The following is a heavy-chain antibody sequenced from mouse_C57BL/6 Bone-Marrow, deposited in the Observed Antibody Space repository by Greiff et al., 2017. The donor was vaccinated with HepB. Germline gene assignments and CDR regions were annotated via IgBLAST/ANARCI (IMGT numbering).Heavy chain of an antibody. V-gene: IGHV1-69*01. CDR2: IDPSDSYT. D-gene: IGHD4-1*01. J-gene: IGHJ3*01. Sequence: VQLQQPGAELVMPGASVKLSCKASGYTFTSYWMHWVKQRPGQGLEWIGEIDPSDSYTNYNQKFKGKSTLTVDKSSITDYMQLSSLTSEDTAVYYCSLGVWFDYWGQGTLVTVSA. CDR3: SLGVWFDY. CDR1: GYTFTSYW.